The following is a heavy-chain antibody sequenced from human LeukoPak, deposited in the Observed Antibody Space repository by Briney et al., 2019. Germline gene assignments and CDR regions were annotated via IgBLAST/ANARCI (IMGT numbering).Heavy chain of an antibody. Sequence: PSETLSLTCAVYGGSFSGYYWSWIRQPPGKGLEWIGEINHSGSTNYNPFLKSRVTISVDTSKNQFSLKLSSVTAADTAVYYCARDRTGYSSSWSGWFDPWGQGTLVTVSS. J-gene: IGHJ5*02. CDR3: ARDRTGYSSSWSGWFDP. V-gene: IGHV4-34*01. CDR2: INHSGST. D-gene: IGHD6-13*01. CDR1: GGSFSGYY.